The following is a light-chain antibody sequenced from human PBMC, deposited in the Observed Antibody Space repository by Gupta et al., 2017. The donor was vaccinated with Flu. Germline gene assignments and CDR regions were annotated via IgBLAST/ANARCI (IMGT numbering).Light chain of an antibody. CDR1: QRRGYSAGYTY. V-gene: IGKV2-30*01. CDR2: KGS. Sequence: VTLGQPASISCRASQRRGYSAGYTYLHWFQQRPGQSPRRLIYKGSKRDSGVPDRFSGSGSGTEFTLEISSVEAEDVGIYYCMQCKHWPWTFGQGTKVEIK. J-gene: IGKJ1*01. CDR3: MQCKHWPWT.